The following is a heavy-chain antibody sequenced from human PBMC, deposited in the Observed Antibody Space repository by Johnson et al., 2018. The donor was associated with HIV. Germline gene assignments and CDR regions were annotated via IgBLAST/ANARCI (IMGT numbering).Heavy chain of an antibody. Sequence: VRQAPGKGLEWVSVIYSGGTTYYADSVKGRFTISRDNSKNTLYLQMNTLRAEDTALYYCARETGFDVWGQGTMVTVSS. V-gene: IGHV3-53*01. CDR3: ARETGFDV. J-gene: IGHJ3*01. CDR2: IYSGGTT.